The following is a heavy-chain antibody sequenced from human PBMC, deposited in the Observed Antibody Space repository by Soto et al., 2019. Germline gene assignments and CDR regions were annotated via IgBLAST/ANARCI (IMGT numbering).Heavy chain of an antibody. CDR3: AYSSAPCDY. CDR1: GFTFSSYA. CDR2: ISGSGGST. D-gene: IGHD6-25*01. V-gene: IGHV3-23*01. J-gene: IGHJ4*02. Sequence: EVQLLESGGGLVQPGGSLRLSCAASGFTFSSYAMSWVRQAPGKGLEWVSAISGSGGSTYYADSVKGRFTISRDNSKKTLYLQMNSRGAEDTAVYYCAYSSAPCDYWGQGTLVTVSS.